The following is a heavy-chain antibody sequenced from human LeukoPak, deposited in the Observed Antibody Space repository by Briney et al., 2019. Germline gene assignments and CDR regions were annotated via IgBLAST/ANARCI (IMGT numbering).Heavy chain of an antibody. J-gene: IGHJ4*02. Sequence: GGSLRLSCAASGFTFSSYSMNWVRQSPGKGLEWVSYISSSSSTIYYADSVKGQFTISRDNAKNSLYLQMNSLRAEDTAVYYCARGTVTTVPRYDYWGQGTRVTVSS. CDR2: ISSSSSTI. CDR3: ARGTVTTVPRYDY. D-gene: IGHD4-17*01. V-gene: IGHV3-48*01. CDR1: GFTFSSYS.